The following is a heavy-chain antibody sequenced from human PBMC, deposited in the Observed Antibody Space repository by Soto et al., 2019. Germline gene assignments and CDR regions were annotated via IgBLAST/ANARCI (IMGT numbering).Heavy chain of an antibody. Sequence: QVQLVQSGAEVKKPGASVKVSCKASGYTFTGYYMHWVRQAPGQGLEWMGWINPNSGGTNYEHKFQGWVTMTMDTPISTAYMELSRLRSDDTAVYYCARESIAAAGTFDPWGQGTLVTVSS. J-gene: IGHJ5*02. CDR2: INPNSGGT. D-gene: IGHD6-13*01. CDR1: GYTFTGYY. CDR3: ARESIAAAGTFDP. V-gene: IGHV1-2*04.